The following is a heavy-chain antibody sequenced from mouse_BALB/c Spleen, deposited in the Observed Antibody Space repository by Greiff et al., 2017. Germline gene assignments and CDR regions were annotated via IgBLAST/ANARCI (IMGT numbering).Heavy chain of an antibody. CDR2: ISSGGST. Sequence: EVKLVESGGGLVKPGGSLKLSCAASGFTFSSYAMSWVRQTPEKRLEWVASISSGGSTYYPDSVKGRFTISRDNARNILYLQMSSLRSEDTAMYYCARGLITTVVDHWYFDVWGAGTTVTVSS. J-gene: IGHJ1*01. CDR3: ARGLITTVVDHWYFDV. CDR1: GFTFSSYA. V-gene: IGHV5-6-5*01. D-gene: IGHD1-1*01.